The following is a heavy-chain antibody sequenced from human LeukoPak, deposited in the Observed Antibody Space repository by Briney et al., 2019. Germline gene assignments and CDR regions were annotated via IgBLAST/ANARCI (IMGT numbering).Heavy chain of an antibody. CDR1: GFTFSNAW. D-gene: IGHD6-6*01. Sequence: VGSLRLSCVASGFTFSNAWMSWVRQAPGRGLEWVGRIKSKLDGGTTDYAAPVKGRFTVSRDDSKNTVYLQMNSLRAEDTAVYYCAKWTRSSPADYWGQGTLVTVSS. CDR3: AKWTRSSPADY. CDR2: IKSKLDGGTT. J-gene: IGHJ4*02. V-gene: IGHV3-15*01.